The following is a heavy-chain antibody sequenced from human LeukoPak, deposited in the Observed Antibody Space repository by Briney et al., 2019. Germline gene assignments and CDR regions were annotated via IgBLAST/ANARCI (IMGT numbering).Heavy chain of an antibody. CDR1: GFTFSSYA. J-gene: IGHJ4*02. Sequence: PGWSLRLSCAASGFTFSSYAMRGVRQAPGTGVGCVLAISGSGGSTYYADSVKGRFTISKDNSKNTLYLQMNSLRAEDTAVYYCAKVAGYNYGSFDYWGQGTLVTVSS. D-gene: IGHD5-18*01. V-gene: IGHV3-23*01. CDR2: ISGSGGST. CDR3: AKVAGYNYGSFDY.